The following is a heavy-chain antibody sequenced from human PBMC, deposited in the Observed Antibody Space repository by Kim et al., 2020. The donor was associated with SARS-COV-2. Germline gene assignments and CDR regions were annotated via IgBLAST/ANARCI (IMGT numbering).Heavy chain of an antibody. J-gene: IGHJ4*02. V-gene: IGHV3-23*01. CDR2: ISGSGGST. D-gene: IGHD2-15*01. CDR3: AKDPIGYCSGGSCYQFDY. CDR1: GFTFSSYA. Sequence: GGSLRLSCAASGFTFSSYAMSWVRQAPGKGLEWVSAISGSGGSTYYADSVKGRFTISRDNSKNTLYLQMNSLRAEDTAVYYCAKDPIGYCSGGSCYQFDYWGQGTLVTVSS.